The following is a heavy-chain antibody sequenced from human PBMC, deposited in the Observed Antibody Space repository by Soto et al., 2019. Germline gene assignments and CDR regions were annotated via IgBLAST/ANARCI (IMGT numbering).Heavy chain of an antibody. J-gene: IGHJ5*02. CDR2: IYYSGST. V-gene: IGHV4-39*01. CDR1: GGSINSSSYF. Sequence: SETLSLTCSVSGGSINSSSYFWGWVRQPPGKGLEWIGSIYYSGSTYYNPSLRSRVTISVDTSKNQFSLKLSSVTTADTAVFYCARHYSSGSRNWFDPWGQGTLVTVSS. D-gene: IGHD6-19*01. CDR3: ARHYSSGSRNWFDP.